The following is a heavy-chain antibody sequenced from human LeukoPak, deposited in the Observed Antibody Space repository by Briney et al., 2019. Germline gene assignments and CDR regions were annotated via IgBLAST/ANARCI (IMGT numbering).Heavy chain of an antibody. J-gene: IGHJ3*02. Sequence: NPNSGRTNYAQKFHGRVTMTRDPSISTAYMELSRLRSDDTAVYYCARGQRGYRPSDAFDIWGQGTMVTVSS. CDR2: NPNSGRT. CDR3: ARGQRGYRPSDAFDI. V-gene: IGHV1-2*02. D-gene: IGHD6-25*01.